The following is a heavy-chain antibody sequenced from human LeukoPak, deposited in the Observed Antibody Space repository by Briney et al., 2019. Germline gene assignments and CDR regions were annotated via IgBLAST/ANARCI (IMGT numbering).Heavy chain of an antibody. V-gene: IGHV1-24*01. J-gene: IGHJ3*02. CDR3: ATYDILTGYPGGNAFDI. CDR2: FDPEDGET. D-gene: IGHD3-9*01. CDR1: GYTLTELS. Sequence: ASVMVSCKVSGYTLTELSMHWVRQAPGKGLEWMGGFDPEDGETIYAQKFQGRVTMTEDTSTDTAYMELSSLRSGDTAVYYCATYDILTGYPGGNAFDIWGQGTMVTVSS.